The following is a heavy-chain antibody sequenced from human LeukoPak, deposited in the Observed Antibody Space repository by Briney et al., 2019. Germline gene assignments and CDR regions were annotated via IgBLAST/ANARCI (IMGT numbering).Heavy chain of an antibody. CDR3: ARDFSGLAVVPAAGFDP. J-gene: IGHJ5*02. CDR1: GGSISSGDYY. D-gene: IGHD2-2*01. V-gene: IGHV4-30-4*02. Sequence: PSETLSLTCTVSGGSISSGDYYWSWIRQPPGKGLEWIGYIYYSGSTYYNPSLKSRVTISVDTSKNQFSLKLSSVTAADTAVYYCARDFSGLAVVPAAGFDPWGQGTLVTVSS. CDR2: IYYSGST.